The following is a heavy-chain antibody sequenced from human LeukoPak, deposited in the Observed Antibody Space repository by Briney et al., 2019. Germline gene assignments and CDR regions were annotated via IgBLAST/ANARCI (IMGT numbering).Heavy chain of an antibody. V-gene: IGHV4-59*01. CDR3: AGGGLFMVRGVIIEGLYVY. J-gene: IGHJ4*02. D-gene: IGHD3-10*01. Sequence: SETLSLTCTVSGGSISDYYWTWIRQPPGKGLEWIGHIYYSGNTIYNPSLKSRVTISVDTSKNQFSLKLTSVTTADTAVYYCAGGGLFMVRGVIIEGLYVYWGQGTLVTVSS. CDR2: IYYSGNT. CDR1: GGSISDYY.